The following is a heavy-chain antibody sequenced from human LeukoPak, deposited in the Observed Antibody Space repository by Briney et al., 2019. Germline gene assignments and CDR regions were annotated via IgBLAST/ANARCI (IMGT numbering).Heavy chain of an antibody. CDR1: GGTFSSYA. J-gene: IGHJ4*02. Sequence: SVKVSCKASGGTFSSYAISWVRQAPGQGLEWMGRIIPILGIANYAQKFQGRVTITADKSTSTAYMELSSLRSEDTAVYYCARDPVPYGGFDYWGQGTLVTVSS. D-gene: IGHD4/OR15-4a*01. CDR3: ARDPVPYGGFDY. V-gene: IGHV1-69*04. CDR2: IIPILGIA.